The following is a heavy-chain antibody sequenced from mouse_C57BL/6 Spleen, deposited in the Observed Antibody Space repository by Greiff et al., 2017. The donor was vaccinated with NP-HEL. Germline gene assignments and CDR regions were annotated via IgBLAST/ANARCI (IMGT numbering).Heavy chain of an antibody. Sequence: VQLQQSGAELARPGASVKLSCKASGYTFTSYGISWVKQRTGQGLEWIGEIYPRSGNTYYNEKLKGKATLTADKSSSTAYMELRRLTSEDSAVYFCARGNSNYAGFAYWGQGTLVTVSA. CDR2: IYPRSGNT. V-gene: IGHV1-81*01. CDR1: GYTFTSYG. CDR3: ARGNSNYAGFAY. J-gene: IGHJ3*01. D-gene: IGHD2-5*01.